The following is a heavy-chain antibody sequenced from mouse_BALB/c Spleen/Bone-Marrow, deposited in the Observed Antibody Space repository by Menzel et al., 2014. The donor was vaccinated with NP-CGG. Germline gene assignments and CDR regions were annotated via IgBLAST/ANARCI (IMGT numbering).Heavy chain of an antibody. CDR2: TSYSGST. CDR1: GDSITSGY. J-gene: IGHJ2*01. V-gene: IGHV3-8*02. CDR3: ATYDGYCFDY. Sequence: EVKLMESGPSLVKPSQTLSPTSSVTGDSITSGYWNWIRKFPGNKLEYMGYTSYSGSTYYNPSLKSRISITRDTSKNQYYLQLNSVTTEDTATYYCATYDGYCFDYWGQGTTLTVSS. D-gene: IGHD2-3*01.